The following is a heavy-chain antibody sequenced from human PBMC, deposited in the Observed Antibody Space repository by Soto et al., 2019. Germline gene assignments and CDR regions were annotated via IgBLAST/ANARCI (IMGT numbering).Heavy chain of an antibody. V-gene: IGHV4-39*01. J-gene: IGHJ4*02. Sequence: SETLSLTCTVSGGSISSSRYYWGWIRQPPGKGLEWIGSIYYSGSTYYNPSLKSRLTISVDTSTNQFSLKLSSVTAADTAVYFCARRTYSNGFFDYWGQGTLVTVSS. CDR3: ARRTYSNGFFDY. CDR2: IYYSGST. CDR1: GGSISSSRYY. D-gene: IGHD5-18*01.